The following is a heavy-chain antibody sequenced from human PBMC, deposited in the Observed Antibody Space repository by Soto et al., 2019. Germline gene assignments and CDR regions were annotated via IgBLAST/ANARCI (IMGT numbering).Heavy chain of an antibody. J-gene: IGHJ4*02. Sequence: QVQLVQSGAEVKKPGSSVKVSCKASGGTFSSYAISWVRQAPGQGLEWMGGIIPIFGTANYAQKFQGRVTISGDKSTSTDYKERMSLRSDNTAVYYWARGGGECCGCDCYPIFDYWGQGTLVTVSS. D-gene: IGHD2-21*02. CDR3: ARGGGECCGCDCYPIFDY. V-gene: IGHV1-69*06. CDR1: GGTFSSYA. CDR2: IIPIFGTA.